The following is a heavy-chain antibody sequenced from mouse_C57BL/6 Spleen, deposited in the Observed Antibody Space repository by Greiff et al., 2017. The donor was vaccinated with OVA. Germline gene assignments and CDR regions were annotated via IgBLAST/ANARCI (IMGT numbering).Heavy chain of an antibody. D-gene: IGHD1-1*01. CDR2: IRSKSNNYAT. CDR3: VRQGSPGYFDD. J-gene: IGHJ2*01. Sequence: EVKVVESGGGLVQPKGSLKLSCAASGFSFNTYAMNWVRQAPGKGLEWVARIRSKSNNYATYYADSVKDRFTISRDDSESMLYLQMNNLKTEDTAMYYCVRQGSPGYFDDWGQGTTLTVAS. CDR1: GFSFNTYA. V-gene: IGHV10-1*01.